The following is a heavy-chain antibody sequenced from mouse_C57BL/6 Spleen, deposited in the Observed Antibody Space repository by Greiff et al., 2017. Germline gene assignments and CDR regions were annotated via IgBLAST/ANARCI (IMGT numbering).Heavy chain of an antibody. D-gene: IGHD2-2*01. CDR1: GYTFTSYW. CDR3: ARLPYGYPFDY. J-gene: IGHJ2*01. CDR2: IDPSDSYT. V-gene: IGHV1-50*01. Sequence: VQLQQSGAELVKPGASVKLSCKASGYTFTSYWMQWVKQRPGQGLEWIGEIDPSDSYTNYNQKFKGKATLTVDTSSSTAYMQLSSLTSEDSAVYYCARLPYGYPFDYWGQGTTLTVSS.